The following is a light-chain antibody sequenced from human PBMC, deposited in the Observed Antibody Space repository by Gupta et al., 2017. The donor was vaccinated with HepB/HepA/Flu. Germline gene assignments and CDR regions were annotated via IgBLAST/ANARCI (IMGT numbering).Light chain of an antibody. CDR1: QSISRF. J-gene: IGKJ3*01. V-gene: IGKV1-39*01. CDR2: AAS. Sequence: DIQMAQSPPSLSASVGDRVTITCRASQSISRFLNWYQQKPGQAPKLLIFAASSLQSGVPSRFSGTKSGTDFTLTINNLQPEDFATDYCQQSYSALFTFGPGTKVDIK. CDR3: QQSYSALFT.